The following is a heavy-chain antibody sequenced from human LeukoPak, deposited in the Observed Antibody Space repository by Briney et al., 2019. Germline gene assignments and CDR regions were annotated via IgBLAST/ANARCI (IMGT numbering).Heavy chain of an antibody. V-gene: IGHV6-1*01. CDR3: ARGRVPGYYYYYGMDV. Sequence: SQTLSLTCAIPGDSVSSNSAAWNWIRQSPSRGLEWLGRTYYRSKWYNDYAVSVKSRITINPDTSKNQFSLQLNSVTPEDTAVYYCARGRVPGYYYYYGMDVWGQGTTVTVSS. CDR2: TYYRSKWYN. J-gene: IGHJ6*02. CDR1: GDSVSSNSAA. D-gene: IGHD3-10*01.